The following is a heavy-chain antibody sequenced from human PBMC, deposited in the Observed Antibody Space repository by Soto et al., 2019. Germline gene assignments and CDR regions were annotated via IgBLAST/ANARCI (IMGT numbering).Heavy chain of an antibody. CDR1: GYTYTSYD. Sequence: ASVKVYCKTSGYTYTSYDINWVRQAKRKGLEWMGWMNPNSGNTGYAQKFQGRVTMTRNTSISTAYMELSSLRSEDTAVYYCARGLGSFYGDYSTTDYYYYMDVWGKGTTVTVSS. CDR2: MNPNSGNT. D-gene: IGHD4-17*01. CDR3: ARGLGSFYGDYSTTDYYYYMDV. J-gene: IGHJ6*03. V-gene: IGHV1-8*01.